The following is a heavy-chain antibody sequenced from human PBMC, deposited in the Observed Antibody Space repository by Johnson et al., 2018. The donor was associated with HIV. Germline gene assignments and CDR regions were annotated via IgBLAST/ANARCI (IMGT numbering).Heavy chain of an antibody. V-gene: IGHV3-7*01. D-gene: IGHD6-19*01. J-gene: IGHJ3*02. CDR3: TGGWYNLSAFDI. Sequence: VQLVESGGSLVKPGGSLRLSCAASGFTFSTYGMHWVRQAPGKGLEWVATIKEDGSEKYYVDSVKGRFTISRDNAKNSLYLQMNSLRAEDTAVYYCTGGWYNLSAFDIWGQGTMVTVSS. CDR1: GFTFSTYG. CDR2: IKEDGSEK.